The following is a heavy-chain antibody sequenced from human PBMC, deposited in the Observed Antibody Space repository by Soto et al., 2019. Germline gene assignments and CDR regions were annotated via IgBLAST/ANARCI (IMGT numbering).Heavy chain of an antibody. V-gene: IGHV6-1*01. J-gene: IGHJ5*02. CDR2: TYYRSKWYI. Sequence: QTFSLTCAMSGDSVFSNSAAWNWMRLSPSRGLEWLGRTYYRSKWYIVYAPSVKGRISINPDTSKNQFSLHLNSVTPDDTAIYYCARGPGSLRPWGQGILLTVSS. CDR1: GDSVFSNSAA. CDR3: ARGPGSLRP. D-gene: IGHD1-1*01.